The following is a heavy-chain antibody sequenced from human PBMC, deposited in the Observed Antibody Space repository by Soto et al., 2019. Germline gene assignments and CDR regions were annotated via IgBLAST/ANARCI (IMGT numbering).Heavy chain of an antibody. CDR3: ARVPCSSTSCYFVYMDV. CDR1: GYTFTSYA. CDR2: INAGNGNT. V-gene: IGHV1-3*01. Sequence: QVQLVQSGAEVKKPGASVKVSCKASGYTFTSYAMHWVRQAPGQRLEWMGWINAGNGNTKYSQKFQGRVTITRDTSASTAYMELSSLRSEDTAVYYCARVPCSSTSCYFVYMDVWGKGTTVTVSS. D-gene: IGHD2-2*01. J-gene: IGHJ6*03.